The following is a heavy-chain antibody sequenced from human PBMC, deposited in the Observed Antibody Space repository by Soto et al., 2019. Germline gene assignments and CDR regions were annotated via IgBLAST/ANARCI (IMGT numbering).Heavy chain of an antibody. CDR1: GFTFSKYS. J-gene: IGHJ4*02. CDR3: VTSVATEPHFDY. Sequence: GGSLRLSCAASGFTFSKYSMNWVRQAPGKGLEWVSYIRSSSTTIYYADSVKGRFTISRDNAKSSLYLQMNSLRAEDTAVYYCVTSVATEPHFDYWGQGTLVTVSS. CDR2: IRSSSTTI. D-gene: IGHD5-12*01. V-gene: IGHV3-48*01.